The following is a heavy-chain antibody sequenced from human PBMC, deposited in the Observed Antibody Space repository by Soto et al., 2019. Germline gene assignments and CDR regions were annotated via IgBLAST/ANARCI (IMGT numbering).Heavy chain of an antibody. CDR1: GGSISSGGYY. V-gene: IGHV4-31*03. D-gene: IGHD2-15*01. CDR3: ARFRAAGPFDY. J-gene: IGHJ4*02. CDR2: IYYSGST. Sequence: PSETQSLTCTVSGGSISSGGYYWSWIRQHPGKGLEWIGYIYYSGSTYYNPSLKSRVTISVDTSKNQFSLKLSSVTAADTAVYYCARFRAAGPFDYWGQGTQVTVSS.